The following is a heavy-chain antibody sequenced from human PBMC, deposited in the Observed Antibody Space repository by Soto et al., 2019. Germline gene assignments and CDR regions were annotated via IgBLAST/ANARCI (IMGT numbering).Heavy chain of an antibody. CDR2: TSGSGGST. V-gene: IGHV3-23*01. CDR3: AKAGPFDDSSGYYYLAAFDI. Sequence: GSLRLSCXASGFTFSSYAMSWVRQAPGKGLEWVSATSGSGGSTYYADSVKGRFTISRDNSKNTLYLQMNSLRAEDTAVYYCAKAGPFDDSSGYYYLAAFDIWGQGTMVTVSS. CDR1: GFTFSSYA. D-gene: IGHD3-22*01. J-gene: IGHJ3*02.